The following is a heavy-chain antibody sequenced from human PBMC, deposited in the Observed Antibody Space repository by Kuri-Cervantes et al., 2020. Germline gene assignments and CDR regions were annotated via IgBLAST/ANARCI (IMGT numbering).Heavy chain of an antibody. D-gene: IGHD3-10*01. Sequence: GSLRLSCAASGFTFSSYWMSWVRQAPGKGLEWIGSIYYSGSTYYNPSLKSRVTISVDTSKNQFSLKLSSVNAADTAVYYCAREKMVRGVISRVWFDPWGQGTLVTVSS. J-gene: IGHJ5*02. CDR3: AREKMVRGVISRVWFDP. V-gene: IGHV4-39*07. CDR2: IYYSGST. CDR1: GFTFSSYW.